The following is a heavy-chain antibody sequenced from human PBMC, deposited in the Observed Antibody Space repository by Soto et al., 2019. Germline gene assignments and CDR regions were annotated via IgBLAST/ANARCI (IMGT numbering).Heavy chain of an antibody. V-gene: IGHV1-69*06. J-gene: IGHJ4*02. CDR1: GGTFSTYS. Sequence: QVQLVQSGAEVKKPGSSVKVSCKTSGGTFSTYSIVWVRQAPGAGLEWMGGIIPIFGTANYAQKFQDRVTITADKSTNTAFMELSSLKSEDTAMYYCASSSVNNYGVGTNYYFDYWGQGTLVTVSS. CDR3: ASSSVNNYGVGTNYYFDY. CDR2: IIPIFGTA. D-gene: IGHD5-18*01.